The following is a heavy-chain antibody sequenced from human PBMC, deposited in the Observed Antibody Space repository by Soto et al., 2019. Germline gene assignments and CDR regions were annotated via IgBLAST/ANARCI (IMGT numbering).Heavy chain of an antibody. D-gene: IGHD5-18*01. CDR2: IDPSDSQT. Sequence: GESLKISFTGSGYIFACYWITWVRQRAGKCLEWMGRIDPSDSQTYYSPSFRGHVTISVTKSITTVFLQRSSLRASDTAMHSCARQTYASDTGPNFQYYLDSCAQGTPVTVYS. CDR3: ARQTYASDTGPNFQYYLDS. V-gene: IGHV5-10-1*01. CDR1: GYIFACYW. J-gene: IGHJ4*02.